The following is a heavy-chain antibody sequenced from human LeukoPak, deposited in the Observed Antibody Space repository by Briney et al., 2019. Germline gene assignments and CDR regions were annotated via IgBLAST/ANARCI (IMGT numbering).Heavy chain of an antibody. CDR3: AKIRTGVLHSRRYYYGMDV. Sequence: GGSLRLSCAASGFTFSSYGMHWVRQAPGKGLEWVAFIRYDGSNKYYADSVKGRFTISRDNSKNTLYLQMNSLRAEDTAVYYCAKIRTGVLHSRRYYYGMDVWGQGTTVTVSS. J-gene: IGHJ6*02. D-gene: IGHD3-10*01. V-gene: IGHV3-30*02. CDR2: IRYDGSNK. CDR1: GFTFSSYG.